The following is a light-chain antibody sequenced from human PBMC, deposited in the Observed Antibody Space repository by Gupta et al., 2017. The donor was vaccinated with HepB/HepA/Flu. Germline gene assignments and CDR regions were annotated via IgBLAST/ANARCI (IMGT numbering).Light chain of an antibody. CDR1: TSNVGTTT. J-gene: IGLJ3*02. CDR2: NID. V-gene: IGLV1-44*01. Sequence: QSVLTQPPSASGTPGQRVTISCSGGTSNVGTTTISWFQQFPGTAPKLLIYNIDQRPSGVPDRFSGSKSGTSASLAISGLLSEDESNYYCAAWDGSLNAWVFGGGTKLTVL. CDR3: AAWDGSLNAWV.